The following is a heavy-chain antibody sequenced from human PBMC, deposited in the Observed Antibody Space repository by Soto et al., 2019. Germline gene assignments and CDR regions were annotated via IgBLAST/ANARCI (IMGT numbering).Heavy chain of an antibody. D-gene: IGHD6-19*01. J-gene: IGHJ4*02. CDR3: AKDGKACYSSGWPIDY. V-gene: IGHV3-30*18. CDR1: GFTFSSYG. CDR2: ISYDGSNK. Sequence: QVQLVESGGGVVQPGRSLRLSCAASGFTFSSYGMHWVRQAPGKGLEWVAVISYDGSNKYYAASVKGRFTISRDNSKNTLYLQMNSLRAEDTAVYYCAKDGKACYSSGWPIDYWCQGTLFTVSA.